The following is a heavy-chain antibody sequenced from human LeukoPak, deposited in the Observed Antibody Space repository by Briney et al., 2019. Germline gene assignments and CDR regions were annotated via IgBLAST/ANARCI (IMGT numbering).Heavy chain of an antibody. CDR2: IKEDGSEK. CDR3: ARVYLGAFDI. Sequence: GGSLRLSCAASGFTFSDHYMDWVRQAPGKVLEWVANIKEDGSEKYYVDPVKGRFTISRDNAKNSLYLQMNSLRAEDTAVYYCARVYLGAFDIWGQGTMVTVSS. CDR1: GFTFSDHY. J-gene: IGHJ3*02. D-gene: IGHD2-2*01. V-gene: IGHV3-7*01.